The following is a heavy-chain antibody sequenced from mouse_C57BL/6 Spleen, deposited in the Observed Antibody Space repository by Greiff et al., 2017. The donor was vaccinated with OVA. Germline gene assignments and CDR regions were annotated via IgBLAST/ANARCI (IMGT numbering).Heavy chain of an antibody. J-gene: IGHJ3*01. CDR2: IYPGDGDT. V-gene: IGHV1-82*01. CDR1: GYAFSSSC. CDR3: ASYYSNYGAWFAY. Sequence: VQLQQSGPELVKPGASVKISCKASGYAFSSSCMNWVKQRPGKGLEWIGRIYPGDGDTNYNGKFKGKATLTADKSSSTAYMQLSSLTSEDSAVYFCASYYSNYGAWFAYWGQGTLVTVSA. D-gene: IGHD2-5*01.